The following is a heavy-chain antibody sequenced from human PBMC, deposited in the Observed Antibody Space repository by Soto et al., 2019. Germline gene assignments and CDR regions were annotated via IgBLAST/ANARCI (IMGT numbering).Heavy chain of an antibody. D-gene: IGHD4-17*01. CDR3: ARTLYGDNVDY. CDR2: MNPNSGNT. V-gene: IGHV1-8*01. J-gene: IGHJ4*02. CDR1: GYTCTSYD. Sequence: QVQLVQSGAEVKKPGASVKVSCKASGYTCTSYDINWVRQATGQGLEWMGWMNPNSGNTGYAQKFQGRVTMTSNTSITTAYMELSSLRSEYTALYYCARTLYGDNVDYWGQGTLVTVAS.